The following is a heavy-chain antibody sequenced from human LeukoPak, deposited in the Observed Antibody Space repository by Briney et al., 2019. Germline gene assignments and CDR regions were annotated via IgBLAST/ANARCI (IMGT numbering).Heavy chain of an antibody. CDR2: IYYSGST. V-gene: IGHV4-39*01. CDR3: ASTDDSSGRAG. Sequence: SETLSLTCTVSGGSISSSSYYWGWLRQPPGKGLEWLGSIYYSGSTYYNPSLKSRVTISVDTSKNQFSLKLSSVTAADTAVYYCASTDDSSGRAGWGQGTMVTVSS. D-gene: IGHD3-22*01. J-gene: IGHJ3*01. CDR1: GGSISSSSYY.